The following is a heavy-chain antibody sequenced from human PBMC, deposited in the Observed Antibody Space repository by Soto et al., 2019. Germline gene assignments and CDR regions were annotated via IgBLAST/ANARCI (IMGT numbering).Heavy chain of an antibody. CDR3: ARASNASNWDY. V-gene: IGHV1-18*01. J-gene: IGHJ4*02. Sequence: ASVKVSCKTSGFTFTHYGIRWVRQAPGQGLEWMGWISAYNGATNYAQKFQGRLTMTTDASTSTAYMELRSLRSDDTAVYFCARASNASNWDYWGQGTLVTVSS. CDR2: ISAYNGAT. D-gene: IGHD6-13*01. CDR1: GFTFTHYG.